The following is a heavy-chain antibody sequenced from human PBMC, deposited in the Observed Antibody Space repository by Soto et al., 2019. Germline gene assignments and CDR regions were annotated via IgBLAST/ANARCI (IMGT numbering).Heavy chain of an antibody. CDR3: AREWKQGYYYDGMDV. CDR2: IFHSRST. V-gene: IGHV4-38-2*02. CDR1: GYSISSGYH. J-gene: IGHJ6*02. Sequence: PSETLSFTCGASGYSISSGYHWGWIRQPPGKGLEWIGSIFHSRSTYYYPSLKSRVAISVDTSKSQISLKLSSVTAADTAVYYWAREWKQGYYYDGMDVRGQGTTVTVSS. D-gene: IGHD1-1*01.